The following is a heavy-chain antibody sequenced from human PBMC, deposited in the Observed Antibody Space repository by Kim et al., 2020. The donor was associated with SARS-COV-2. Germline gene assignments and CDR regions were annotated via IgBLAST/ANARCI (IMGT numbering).Heavy chain of an antibody. Sequence: GGSLRLSCAASGFTFSRTSMNCVRQAPGKGLEWVSYISNSGTIYYADSVKGRFTISRDNAKKSVYLQMDNLRDEDTAVYYCSSFFDYWGRGTLVTVSS. J-gene: IGHJ4*02. D-gene: IGHD6-6*01. CDR3: SSFFDY. CDR1: GFTFSRTS. V-gene: IGHV3-48*02. CDR2: ISNSGTI.